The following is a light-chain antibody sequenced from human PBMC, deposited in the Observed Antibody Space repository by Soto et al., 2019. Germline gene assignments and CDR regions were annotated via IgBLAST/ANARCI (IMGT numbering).Light chain of an antibody. CDR3: QQYNKWPLT. Sequence: EIVMTQSPATLSVSPGERATLSCRVSQSVSSNLAWYQQKPGQAPRLLIYGASTRATDIPARFSGSGSGTEFTLTISSLQSEDFAVYYCQQYNKWPLTFGGGTKVEIK. V-gene: IGKV3-15*01. J-gene: IGKJ4*01. CDR1: QSVSSN. CDR2: GAS.